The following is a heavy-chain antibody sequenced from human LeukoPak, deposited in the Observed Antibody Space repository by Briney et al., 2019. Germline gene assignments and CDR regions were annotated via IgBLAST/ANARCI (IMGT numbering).Heavy chain of an antibody. V-gene: IGHV1-69*13. J-gene: IGHJ4*02. CDR2: ISPIFGTA. Sequence: GASVKVSCKASGGTFSSYAISWVRQAPGQGLEWMGGISPIFGTANYAQKFQGRVTITADESTSSAYMELSSLRSEDTAVYYCARGGTMVRGVIFTYYFDYWGQGPLVTVSS. CDR3: ARGGTMVRGVIFTYYFDY. CDR1: GGTFSSYA. D-gene: IGHD3-10*01.